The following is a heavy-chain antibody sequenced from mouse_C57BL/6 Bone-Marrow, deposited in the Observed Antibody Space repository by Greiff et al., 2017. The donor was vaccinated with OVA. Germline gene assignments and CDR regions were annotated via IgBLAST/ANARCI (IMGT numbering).Heavy chain of an antibody. CDR3: AVITTVVAPLHWYFDV. J-gene: IGHJ1*03. CDR2: IDPSDSET. D-gene: IGHD1-1*01. Sequence: QVQLQQPGAELVRPGSSVKLSCKASGYTFTSYWMHWVKQRPIQGLEWIGNIDPSDSETHYNQKFKDKATLTVDKSSSTAYMQLSSLTSEDSAVYYCAVITTVVAPLHWYFDVWGTGTTVTVSS. CDR1: GYTFTSYW. V-gene: IGHV1-52*01.